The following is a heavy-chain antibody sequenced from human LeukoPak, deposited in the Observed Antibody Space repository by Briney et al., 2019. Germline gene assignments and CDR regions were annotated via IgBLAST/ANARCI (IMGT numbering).Heavy chain of an antibody. J-gene: IGHJ6*02. CDR1: GGSISSYY. CDR2: IYYSGST. V-gene: IGHV4-59*01. Sequence: SETLSLTCTVSGGSISSYYWSWIRQPPGKGLEWIGYIYYSGSTNYNPSLKSRVTISADTSKNQFSLKLSSVTAADTAVYYCARAHSIASYYYGVDVWGQGTTVTVSS. D-gene: IGHD2/OR15-2a*01. CDR3: ARAHSIASYYYGVDV.